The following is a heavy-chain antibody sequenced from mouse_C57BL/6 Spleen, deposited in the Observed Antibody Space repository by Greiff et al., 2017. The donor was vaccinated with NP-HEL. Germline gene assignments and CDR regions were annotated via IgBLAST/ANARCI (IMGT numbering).Heavy chain of an antibody. CDR2: IDPSDSYT. Sequence: QVQLQQPGAELVRPGTSVKLSCKASGYTFTSYWMHWVKQRPGQGLEWIGVIDPSDSYTNYNQKFKGKATLTVDTSSSTAYMQLSSLTSEDSAVYYCARGDGNYVRFAYWGQGTLVTVSA. D-gene: IGHD2-1*01. J-gene: IGHJ3*01. V-gene: IGHV1-59*01. CDR1: GYTFTSYW. CDR3: ARGDGNYVRFAY.